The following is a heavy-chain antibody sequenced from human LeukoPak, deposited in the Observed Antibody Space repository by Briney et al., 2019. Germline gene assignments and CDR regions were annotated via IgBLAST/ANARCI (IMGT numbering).Heavy chain of an antibody. CDR2: IYYSGST. CDR1: GGSISSSGYY. V-gene: IGHV4-39*01. Sequence: SETLSLTCTVSGGSISSSGYYWGWIRQPPGKGLEWIGSIYYSGSTYYNPSLKSRVTTSVDRSKNQFSLKLSSVTAADTAVYYCARGATMIVVVNYFDSWGQGTLVTVSS. CDR3: ARGATMIVVVNYFDS. D-gene: IGHD3-22*01. J-gene: IGHJ4*02.